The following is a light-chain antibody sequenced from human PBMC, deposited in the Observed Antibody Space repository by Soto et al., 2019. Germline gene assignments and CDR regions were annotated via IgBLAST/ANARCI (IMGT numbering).Light chain of an antibody. CDR3: AASDGSVLV. CDR1: SGHSTYI. J-gene: IGLJ2*01. CDR2: LEGSGSY. Sequence: QSVLTQSSSASASLGSSVKLTCTLSSGHSTYIIAWHQQQPGKAPRYLMKLEGSGSYNKGSGIPDRFSGSSSEADRYLTIAILEFEDEADYYCAASDGSVLVFGAGTKLTVL. V-gene: IGLV4-60*02.